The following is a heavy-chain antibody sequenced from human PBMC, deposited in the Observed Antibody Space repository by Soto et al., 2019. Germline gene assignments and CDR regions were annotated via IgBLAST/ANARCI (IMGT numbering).Heavy chain of an antibody. Sequence: GASVKGSCKTSGYPFTFYALPWVRQAPGQGLEWMGWINTGNGKTKYSQNFQGRLTITRDTSATTLYMELSSLRSEDTTVYYCVRFSGIPVWGQGTLVTVSS. CDR1: GYPFTFYA. J-gene: IGHJ4*02. CDR2: INTGNGKT. D-gene: IGHD1-1*01. CDR3: VRFSGIPV. V-gene: IGHV1-3*04.